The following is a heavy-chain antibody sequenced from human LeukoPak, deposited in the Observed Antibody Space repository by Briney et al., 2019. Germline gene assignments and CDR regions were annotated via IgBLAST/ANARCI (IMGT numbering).Heavy chain of an antibody. Sequence: SETLSLTCTVSGGSISSYYWSWIRQPPGKGLEWIGYIYYSGSTNYNPSLKSRVTISVDTSKNQFSLKLSSVTAADTAVYYCARSEPMTTSPFYYYYYMDVWGKGTTVTVSS. V-gene: IGHV4-59*01. CDR1: GGSISSYY. J-gene: IGHJ6*03. D-gene: IGHD4-11*01. CDR2: IYYSGST. CDR3: ARSEPMTTSPFYYYYYMDV.